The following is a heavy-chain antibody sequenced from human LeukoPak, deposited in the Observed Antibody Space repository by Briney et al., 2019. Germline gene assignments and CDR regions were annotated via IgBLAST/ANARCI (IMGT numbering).Heavy chain of an antibody. Sequence: SVKVSCKASGGTFSRYAISWVRQAPGQGLEWMGGIIPMFGIANYAQKFQGRVTITADESTSTAYMELSSLRSEDTAVYYCARGQGYCSGGSCYSAGYFQHWGQGTLVTVSS. D-gene: IGHD2-15*01. V-gene: IGHV1-69*01. J-gene: IGHJ1*01. CDR2: IIPMFGIA. CDR1: GGTFSRYA. CDR3: ARGQGYCSGGSCYSAGYFQH.